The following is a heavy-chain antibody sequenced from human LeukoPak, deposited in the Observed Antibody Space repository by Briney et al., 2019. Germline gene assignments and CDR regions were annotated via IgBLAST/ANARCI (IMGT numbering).Heavy chain of an antibody. J-gene: IGHJ6*03. CDR2: IYSGGTT. D-gene: IGHD3-16*01. V-gene: IGHV3-53*01. CDR3: ARARGTSSMGYYYYYMDV. CDR1: GFTVSSNY. Sequence: GGSLRLSCTASGFTVSSNYMSWVRQAPGKVLQWVSVIYSGGTTYYADSVKGRFTISRDNSKNTLYLQMNSLRAEDTAVYYCARARGTSSMGYYYYYMDVWGKGTTVTVSS.